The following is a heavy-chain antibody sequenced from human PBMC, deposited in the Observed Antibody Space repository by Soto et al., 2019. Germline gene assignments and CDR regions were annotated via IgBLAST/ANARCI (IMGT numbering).Heavy chain of an antibody. D-gene: IGHD5-18*01. V-gene: IGHV4-4*02. J-gene: IGHJ5*02. CDR3: ARRRIQLWLHNWFDP. CDR1: VGSISSSNC. CDR2: IYHSGST. Sequence: TLSLTCAVSVGSISSSNCWSWVRQPPGKGLEWIGEIYHSGSTNYNPSLKSRVTISVDKSKNQFSLKLSSVTAADTAVYYCARRRIQLWLHNWFDPWGQGTLVTVSS.